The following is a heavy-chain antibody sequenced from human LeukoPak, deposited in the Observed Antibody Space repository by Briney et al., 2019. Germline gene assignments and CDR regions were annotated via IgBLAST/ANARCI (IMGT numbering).Heavy chain of an antibody. CDR3: AKDMGAGYSYADY. CDR1: GFTFDDYA. CDR2: ISWNSGSI. V-gene: IGHV3-9*01. D-gene: IGHD5-18*01. J-gene: IGHJ4*02. Sequence: PGRSLRLSCAASGFTFDDYAMHWVRQAPGKGLEWVSGISWNSGSIGYADSVKGRFTISRDNAKNSLYLQMNSLRAEDTALYYCAKDMGAGYSYADYWGQGTLVTVS.